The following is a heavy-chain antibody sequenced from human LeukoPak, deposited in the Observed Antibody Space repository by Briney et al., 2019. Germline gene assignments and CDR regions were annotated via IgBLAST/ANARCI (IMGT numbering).Heavy chain of an antibody. CDR3: ARVQAGTLDY. V-gene: IGHV3-48*01. D-gene: IGHD6-13*01. CDR2: ISSSSSTI. CDR1: GFTFSSYA. J-gene: IGHJ4*02. Sequence: GSLRLSCAASGFTFSSYAMSWVRQAPGKGLEWVSYISSSSSTIYYADSVKGRFTISRDNAKNSLYLQMNSLRAEDTAVYYCARVQAGTLDYWGQGTLVTVSS.